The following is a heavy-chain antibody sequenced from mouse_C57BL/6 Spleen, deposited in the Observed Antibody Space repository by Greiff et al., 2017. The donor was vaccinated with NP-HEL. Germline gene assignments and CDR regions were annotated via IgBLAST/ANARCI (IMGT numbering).Heavy chain of an antibody. CDR3: TYYYGSSFYAMDY. Sequence: VHLVESGAELVRPGASVTLSCKASGYTFTDYEMHWVKQTPVHGLEWIGAIDPETGGTAYNQKFKGKAILTADKSSSTAYMELRSLTSEDSAVYYCTYYYGSSFYAMDYWGQGTSVTVSS. CDR2: IDPETGGT. D-gene: IGHD1-1*01. CDR1: GYTFTDYE. V-gene: IGHV1-15*01. J-gene: IGHJ4*01.